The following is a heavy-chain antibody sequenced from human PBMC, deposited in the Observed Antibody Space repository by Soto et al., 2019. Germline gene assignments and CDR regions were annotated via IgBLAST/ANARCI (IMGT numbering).Heavy chain of an antibody. V-gene: IGHV4-34*09. J-gene: IGHJ6*02. CDR3: ARGSSIAGLYYGMDV. CDR1: GGSFSGYY. Sequence: SETLSLTCAVYGGSFSGYYWTWIRQPPGTGLEWIGEINHSGITYYNPSLKSRVTISLDTSKNQFSLKLSSVTAADTAVYYCARGSSIAGLYYGMDVWGQGTTVTVSS. D-gene: IGHD6-6*01. CDR2: INHSGIT.